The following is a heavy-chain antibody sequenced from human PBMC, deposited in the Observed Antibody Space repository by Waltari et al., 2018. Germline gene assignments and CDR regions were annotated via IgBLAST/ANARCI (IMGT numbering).Heavy chain of an antibody. CDR1: GFTFSNYG. CDR3: VKDTSNSDV. CDR2: VGASGVNT. D-gene: IGHD1-1*01. V-gene: IGHV3-23*01. Sequence: EVQLLESGGDLVQPGGSLRLSCAASGFTFSNYGMIWVRQAPGKGLEWVSGVGASGVNTYYADSVKGRFTISRDNSKNTLYLQMNNLRAEDTAVYYCVKDTSNSDVWGQGTTVTVSS. J-gene: IGHJ6*02.